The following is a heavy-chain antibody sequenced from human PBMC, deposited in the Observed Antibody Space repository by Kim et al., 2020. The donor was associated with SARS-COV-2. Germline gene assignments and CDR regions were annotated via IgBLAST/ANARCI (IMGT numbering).Heavy chain of an antibody. CDR3: ARLPPGAIFGVVADPSFDY. CDR1: GYSFTSYW. CDR2: IYPGDSDT. V-gene: IGHV5-51*01. Sequence: GESLKISCKGSGYSFTSYWIGWVRQMPGKGLEWMGIIYPGDSDTRYSPSFQGQVTISADKSISTAYLQWSSLKASDTAMYYCARLPPGAIFGVVADPSFDYWGQGTLVTVSS. D-gene: IGHD3-3*01. J-gene: IGHJ4*02.